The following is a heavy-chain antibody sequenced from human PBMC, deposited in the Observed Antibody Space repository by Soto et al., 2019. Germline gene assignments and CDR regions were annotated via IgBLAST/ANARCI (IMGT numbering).Heavy chain of an antibody. D-gene: IGHD6-19*01. CDR3: ASSSGWYPGAFDI. Sequence: QVQLQQWGAGLLKPSETLSLTCAVYGGSFSGYYWSWIRQPPGKGLEWIGEINHSGSTNYNPSLKSRVTISVDTSKDPFSRKLSSVTAADTAVYYCASSSGWYPGAFDIWGQGTMVTVSS. J-gene: IGHJ3*02. CDR2: INHSGST. CDR1: GGSFSGYY. V-gene: IGHV4-34*01.